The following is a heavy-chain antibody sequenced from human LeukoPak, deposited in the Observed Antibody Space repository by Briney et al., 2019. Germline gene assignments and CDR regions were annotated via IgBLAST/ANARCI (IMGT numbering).Heavy chain of an antibody. D-gene: IGHD3-22*01. V-gene: IGHV4-4*07. Sequence: SETLSLTCTVSGGSISSYYWSWIRQPAGKGLEWIGRIHTSGSTNYNPSLKSPVTISVDTSKNQSSLKLSSVTAADTALYYCASVGLIVGNYFDYWGQGTLVTVPS. CDR3: ASVGLIVGNYFDY. CDR2: IHTSGST. CDR1: GGSISSYY. J-gene: IGHJ4*02.